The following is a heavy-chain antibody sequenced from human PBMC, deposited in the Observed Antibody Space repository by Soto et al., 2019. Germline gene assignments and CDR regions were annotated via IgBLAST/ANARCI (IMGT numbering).Heavy chain of an antibody. Sequence: QVQLVESGGGVVQPGRSLRLSCAASGFTFSSYAMHWVRQAPGKGLEWVAVISYDGSNKYYADSVKGRFTISGDNSKNTLYLQMNSLRAEDTAAYYCARDKRDLRFLEWSYYFDYWGQGTLVTVSS. J-gene: IGHJ4*02. V-gene: IGHV3-30-3*01. CDR3: ARDKRDLRFLEWSYYFDY. CDR1: GFTFSSYA. CDR2: ISYDGSNK. D-gene: IGHD3-3*01.